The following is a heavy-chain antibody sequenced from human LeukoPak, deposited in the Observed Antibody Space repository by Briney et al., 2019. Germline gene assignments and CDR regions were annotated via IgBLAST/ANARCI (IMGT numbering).Heavy chain of an antibody. CDR1: GFTFSSYN. D-gene: IGHD2-21*02. J-gene: IGHJ4*02. Sequence: GGSLRLSCAASGFTFSSYNLNWVRQVPGKGLEWVSYISRSSGTIYYADSVKGRFTISRDNAKNSLYLQMNSLRAEDMAVYYCARGGDPDYWGQGTLVTVSS. CDR2: ISRSSGTI. CDR3: ARGGDPDY. V-gene: IGHV3-48*04.